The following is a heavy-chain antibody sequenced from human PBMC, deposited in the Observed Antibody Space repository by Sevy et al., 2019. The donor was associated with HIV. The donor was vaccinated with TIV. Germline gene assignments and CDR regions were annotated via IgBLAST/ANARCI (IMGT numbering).Heavy chain of an antibody. J-gene: IGHJ5*02. CDR2: ISGSGGSS. D-gene: IGHD6-19*01. CDR3: AKAYSSGWYLWFDP. V-gene: IGHV3-23*01. CDR1: GFIFSSYV. Sequence: GGSLRLSCAASGFIFSSYVMSWVRQAPGKGLESVSAISGSGGSSDYEDSVKGRFTISRDNSNNRLFLQMYSLRAEDTAVYYCAKAYSSGWYLWFDPWGQGSLVTVSS.